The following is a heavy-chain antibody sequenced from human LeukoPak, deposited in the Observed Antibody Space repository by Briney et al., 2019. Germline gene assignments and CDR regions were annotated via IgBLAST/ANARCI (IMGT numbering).Heavy chain of an antibody. J-gene: IGHJ3*02. CDR1: GFTFSSHG. CDR3: AKGHLAAAGPNDAFDI. D-gene: IGHD6-13*01. V-gene: IGHV3-23*01. CDR2: ITGSGGNR. Sequence: GETLRLSCAASGFTFSSHGMNWVRQAPGKGLEWVSGITGSGGNRYYADSVKGRFTISRDNAKNSLYLQMNSLRAEDTALYYCAKGHLAAAGPNDAFDIWGQGTMVTVSS.